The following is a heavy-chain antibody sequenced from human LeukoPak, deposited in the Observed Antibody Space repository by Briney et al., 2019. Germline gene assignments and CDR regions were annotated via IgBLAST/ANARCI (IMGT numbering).Heavy chain of an antibody. CDR1: GFTFKKYA. Sequence: PGGSLRLSCSASGFTFKKYAMHWVRQAPEKGLEYVSAINSNGGRTYYADSVKGRFTISRDNSKNTLYLQMSSLRVDDTAVYYCVKDLYYDNSGYYSGAFDYWGQGTLVTVSS. CDR3: VKDLYYDNSGYYSGAFDY. CDR2: INSNGGRT. J-gene: IGHJ4*02. D-gene: IGHD3-22*01. V-gene: IGHV3-64D*09.